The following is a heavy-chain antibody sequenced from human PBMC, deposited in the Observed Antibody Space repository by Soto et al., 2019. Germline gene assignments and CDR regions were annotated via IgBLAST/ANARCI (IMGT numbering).Heavy chain of an antibody. CDR2: IYYSGST. V-gene: IGHV4-59*01. CDR1: GGSISSYY. CDR3: ARLHDSSGYFDY. J-gene: IGHJ4*02. Sequence: PSETLSLTCTVSGGSISSYYWSWIRQPPGKGLEWIGYIYYSGSTNYNPSLKSRVTISVDTPKNQFSLKLSSVTAADTAVYYCARLHDSSGYFDYWGQGTLVTVSS. D-gene: IGHD3-22*01.